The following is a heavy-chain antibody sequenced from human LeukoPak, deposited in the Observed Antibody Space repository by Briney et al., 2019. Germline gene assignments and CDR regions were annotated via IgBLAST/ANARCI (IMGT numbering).Heavy chain of an antibody. J-gene: IGHJ3*02. Sequence: SETLSLTCTVSGGSIGSYYWSWIRQPPGKGLEWIGYIYYSGSTNYNPSLKSRVTISVDTSKNQFSLKLSSVTAADTAVYYCAGGIHPRRRYSKNDAFDIWGQGTMVTVSS. D-gene: IGHD5-18*01. CDR2: IYYSGST. CDR1: GGSIGSYY. CDR3: AGGIHPRRRYSKNDAFDI. V-gene: IGHV4-59*08.